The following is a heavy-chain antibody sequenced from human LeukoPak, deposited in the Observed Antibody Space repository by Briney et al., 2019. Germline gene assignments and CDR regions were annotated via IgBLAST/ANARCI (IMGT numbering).Heavy chain of an antibody. CDR2: IRSNGATA. D-gene: IGHD1-1*01. J-gene: IGHJ4*02. CDR3: ARGQEFDDGVFDS. V-gene: IGHV3-23*01. Sequence: PGGSLRLSCAASGFSFSSFAMTWVRQAPWKELEWVSTIRSNGATAYNADSVKGRFTISRDNSKNTVYLQMNSLRVEDTAIYYCARGQEFDDGVFDSWGQGTLVTVSS. CDR1: GFSFSSFA.